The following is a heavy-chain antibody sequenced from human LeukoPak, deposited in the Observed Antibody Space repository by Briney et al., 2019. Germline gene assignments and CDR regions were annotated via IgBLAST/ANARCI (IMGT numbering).Heavy chain of an antibody. J-gene: IGHJ6*03. CDR1: RFTPVEYI. V-gene: IGHV3-43*01. D-gene: IGHD2-2*01. CDR2: ICWDGGST. CDR3: AKGGCSSTSCYLQGYYYYYMDV. Sequence: GGGLRLSRAHSRFTPVEYIIHSVRQAPGKGGEGGSLICWDGGSTYYADSVKGRFTISRDNSKNSLYLQMNSLRTEDTALYYCAKGGCSSTSCYLQGYYYYYMDVWGKGTTVTVSS.